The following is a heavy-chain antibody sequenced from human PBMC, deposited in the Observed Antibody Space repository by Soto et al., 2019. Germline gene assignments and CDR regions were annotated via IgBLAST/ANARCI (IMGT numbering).Heavy chain of an antibody. J-gene: IGHJ4*02. D-gene: IGHD6-19*01. CDR1: GGSISAYY. CDR3: ARPSVAGTWGPFDY. CDR2: IYYTGSTGGT. V-gene: IGHV4-59*01. Sequence: PSETLSLTCTVSGGSISAYYWNWVRQPPGKGLEWIGNIYYTGSTGGTNYNPSLKSRLTISVDTSRNQFSLNLTSVTAADTAVYYCARPSVAGTWGPFDYWGQGTPVTVSS.